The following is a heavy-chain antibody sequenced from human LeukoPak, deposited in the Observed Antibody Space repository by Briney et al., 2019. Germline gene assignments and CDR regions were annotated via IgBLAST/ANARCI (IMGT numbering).Heavy chain of an antibody. V-gene: IGHV4-39*01. CDR3: ARQKGAQDITSLPLMDV. CDR2: VYYTGSK. CDR1: GGSISKSNQY. J-gene: IGHJ6*02. D-gene: IGHD2-15*01. Sequence: SETLSLTCTVSGGSISKSNQYWVWIRQPPGKGLEWVGSVYYTGSKYYNPSFKSRVTIYGDTSKNQLSLELTSVTAADTAAYCCARQKGAQDITSLPLMDVCGQGTTVTVSS.